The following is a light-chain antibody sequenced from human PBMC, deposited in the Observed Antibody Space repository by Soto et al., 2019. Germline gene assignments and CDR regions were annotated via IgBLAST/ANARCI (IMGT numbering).Light chain of an antibody. CDR3: QQYGNSPRVT. CDR1: QSVSSSY. V-gene: IGKV3-20*01. Sequence: EIVLTQSPGTLSLSPGERATLSCRASQSVSSSYLAWFQQKPGQAPRLLIYDASSRATGIPDRFSGSGSGTDFTLTISRLEPEDFAVYYCQQYGNSPRVTFVQGTRLDIK. CDR2: DAS. J-gene: IGKJ5*01.